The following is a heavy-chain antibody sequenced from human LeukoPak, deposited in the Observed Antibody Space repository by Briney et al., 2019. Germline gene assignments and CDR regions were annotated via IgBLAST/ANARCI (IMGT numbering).Heavy chain of an antibody. CDR1: GYTFTING. CDR3: ARALPGAATAHNWFDP. J-gene: IGHJ5*02. Sequence: GASVNVSCKASGYTFTINGMSWVRQAAGQRLERMGWISGFTGATNYAQNFQGRLSMTIDTSTNTTYMDLRTVTSDDTAIYYCARALPGAATAHNWFDPWGQGTLVTVSS. V-gene: IGHV1-18*01. D-gene: IGHD1-26*01. CDR2: ISGFTGAT.